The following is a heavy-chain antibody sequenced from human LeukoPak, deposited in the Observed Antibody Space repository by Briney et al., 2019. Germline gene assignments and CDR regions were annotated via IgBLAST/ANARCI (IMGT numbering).Heavy chain of an antibody. CDR3: ATDYYDRSGDYTVDY. V-gene: IGHV3-23*01. Sequence: GGSLRLSCAASGFTFSSYAMSWVRQAPGKGLEWVSVISGSGATTHYADSVKGRLSISRDNSKNTVFLQMNSLRAEDTAVYYCATDYYDRSGDYTVDYWGQGTLVTVSS. CDR1: GFTFSSYA. J-gene: IGHJ4*02. CDR2: ISGSGATT. D-gene: IGHD3-22*01.